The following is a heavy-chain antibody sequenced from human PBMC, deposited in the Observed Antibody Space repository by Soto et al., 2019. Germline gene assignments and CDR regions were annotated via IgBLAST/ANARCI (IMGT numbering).Heavy chain of an antibody. Sequence: QVQLVQSGAEMKKPGSSVKVSCKASGGIFIRHTISWVRQAPGQGLEWMGRIIPMLDIANYAQRFQGRVTSTADKSTNTAYMELSSLRSEDTAVYYCARANYIESSGWSSGFDIWGQGTTVTVSS. CDR3: ARANYIESSGWSSGFDI. CDR1: GGIFIRHT. V-gene: IGHV1-69*02. CDR2: IIPMLDIA. J-gene: IGHJ3*02. D-gene: IGHD3-22*01.